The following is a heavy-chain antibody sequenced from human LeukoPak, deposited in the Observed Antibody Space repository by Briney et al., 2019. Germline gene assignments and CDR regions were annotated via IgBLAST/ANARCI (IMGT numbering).Heavy chain of an antibody. V-gene: IGHV3-23*01. CDR3: VRDLGGRSGH. CDR2: ISSGGST. CDR1: GFTFSNYA. J-gene: IGHJ4*02. Sequence: PGGSLRLSCAAAGFTFSNYAMSWVRQAPGKGLKWVSGISSGGSTYYADSVKGRSTIFRDNAKNTLYLQMNSLRAEDTAVYYCVRDLGGRSGHWGQGTLVTVSS. D-gene: IGHD1-26*01.